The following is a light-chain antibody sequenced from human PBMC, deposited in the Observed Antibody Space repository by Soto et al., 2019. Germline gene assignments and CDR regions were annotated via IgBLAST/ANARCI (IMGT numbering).Light chain of an antibody. CDR1: SGDIGSYNR. V-gene: IGLV2-14*01. CDR3: SSYTNINTRACV. Sequence: QSARTQPASVSGSPGQSITISCTGTSGDIGSYNRVSWYQQHPGKAPKLIIYEVTDRPSGVSNRFSGSKSGNTASLTISGLQAEDEAEYYCSSYTNINTRACVFGTVTKVTVL. J-gene: IGLJ1*01. CDR2: EVT.